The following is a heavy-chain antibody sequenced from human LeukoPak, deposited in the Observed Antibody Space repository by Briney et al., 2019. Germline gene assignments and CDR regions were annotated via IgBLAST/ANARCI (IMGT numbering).Heavy chain of an antibody. CDR1: GYTFTGYY. V-gene: IGHV1-2*02. Sequence: ASVKVSCKASGYTFTGYYMHWVRQAPGQGLEWMGWINPNSGGTNYAQKFQGRVTMTRDTSISTAYMELSRLRCDDTAVYYCARDTAMAPNFFDYWGQGTLVTVSS. D-gene: IGHD5-18*01. CDR3: ARDTAMAPNFFDY. J-gene: IGHJ4*02. CDR2: INPNSGGT.